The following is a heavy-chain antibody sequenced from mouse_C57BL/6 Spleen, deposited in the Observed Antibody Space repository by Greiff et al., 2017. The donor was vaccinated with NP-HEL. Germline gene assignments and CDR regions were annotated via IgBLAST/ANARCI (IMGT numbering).Heavy chain of an antibody. Sequence: VQLQQSGAELVRPGASVTLSCKASGYTFTDYEMHWVKQTPVHGLEWIGAIDPETGGTAYNQKFKGKAILTADKSSSTAYMELRSLTSEDSAVYYCTRRYYGTGFAYWGQGTLVTVSA. CDR3: TRRYYGTGFAY. CDR2: IDPETGGT. D-gene: IGHD1-1*01. CDR1: GYTFTDYE. V-gene: IGHV1-15*01. J-gene: IGHJ3*01.